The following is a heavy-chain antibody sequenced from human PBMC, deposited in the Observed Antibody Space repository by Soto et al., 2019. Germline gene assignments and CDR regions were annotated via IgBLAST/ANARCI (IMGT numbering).Heavy chain of an antibody. CDR2: IYPGDSDT. V-gene: IGHV5-51*01. J-gene: IGHJ3*02. D-gene: IGHD3-10*01. CDR3: ARIMVRGIHDAFDI. Sequence: IIYPGDSDTRYSPSFQGQVTISADKSISTAYLQWSSLKASDTAMYYCARIMVRGIHDAFDIWGQGTMVTVSS.